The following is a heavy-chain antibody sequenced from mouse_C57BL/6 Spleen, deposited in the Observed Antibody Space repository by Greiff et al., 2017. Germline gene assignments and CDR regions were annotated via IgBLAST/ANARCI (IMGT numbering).Heavy chain of an antibody. CDR1: GFNIKDDY. D-gene: IGHD1-1*01. CDR2: IDPENGDT. J-gene: IGHJ2*01. Sequence: VQLQQSGAELVRPGASVKLSCTASGFNIKDDYMHWVKQRPEQGLEWIGWIDPENGDTEYASKFQGQATITADTSSNTAYLQLSSLTSEDTDVYYCTTWGITTVVSHFDYWGQGTTLTVSS. V-gene: IGHV14-4*01. CDR3: TTWGITTVVSHFDY.